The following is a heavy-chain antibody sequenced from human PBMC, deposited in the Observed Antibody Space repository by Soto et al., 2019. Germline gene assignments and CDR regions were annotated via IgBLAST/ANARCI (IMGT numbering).Heavy chain of an antibody. J-gene: IGHJ4*02. CDR2: ISGSGGST. V-gene: IGHV3-23*01. CDR1: GFTFSSYA. CDR3: ANERATYYDFWSGYSPDY. D-gene: IGHD3-3*01. Sequence: PGGSLRLSCAASGFTFSSYAMSWVRQAPGKGLEWVSAISGSGGSTYYADSVKGRFTISRDNSKNTLYLQMNSLRAEDTAVYYCANERATYYDFWSGYSPDYWGQGTLVTVSS.